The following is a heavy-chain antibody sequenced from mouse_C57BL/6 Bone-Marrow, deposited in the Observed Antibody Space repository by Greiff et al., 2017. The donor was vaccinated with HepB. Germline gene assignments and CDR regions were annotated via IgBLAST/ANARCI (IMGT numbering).Heavy chain of an antibody. CDR2: IYPGDGDT. CDR3: ARYYDYDGPEPWFAY. D-gene: IGHD2-4*01. CDR1: GYAFSSYW. J-gene: IGHJ3*01. Sequence: VQLQQSGAELVKPGASVKISCKASGYAFSSYWMNWVKQRPGKGLEWIGQIYPGDGDTNYNGKFKGKATLTADKSSSTAYMQLSSLTSEDSAVYYCARYYDYDGPEPWFAYWGQGTLVTVSA. V-gene: IGHV1-80*01.